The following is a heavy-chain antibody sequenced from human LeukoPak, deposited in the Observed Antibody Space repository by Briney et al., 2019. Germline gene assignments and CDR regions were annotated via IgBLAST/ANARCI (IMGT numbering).Heavy chain of an antibody. D-gene: IGHD5-18*01. J-gene: IGHJ3*02. V-gene: IGHV1-18*04. CDR1: GYTFTSYG. CDR2: ISAYNGNT. Sequence: ASVKVSYKASGYTFTSYGISWVRQAPGQGLEWMGWISAYNGNTNYAQKLQGRVTMTTDTSTSTAYMELRSLRSDDTAVYYCARDLEIQLWLGTCDAFDIWGQGTMVTVSS. CDR3: ARDLEIQLWLGTCDAFDI.